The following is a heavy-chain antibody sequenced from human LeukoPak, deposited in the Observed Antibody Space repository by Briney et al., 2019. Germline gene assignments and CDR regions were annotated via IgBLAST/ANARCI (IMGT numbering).Heavy chain of an antibody. CDR2: IKQDGSEK. J-gene: IGHJ4*02. Sequence: GGSLRLSCAASGFTFSTYWMAWVRQAPGKGLEWVANIKQDGSEKNYVDSVRGRFIISRDNDKNLLYLQMNSLRAEDTAVYHCARDVGGDLDYWGQGILVTVSS. CDR1: GFTFSTYW. CDR3: ARDVGGDLDY. D-gene: IGHD1-26*01. V-gene: IGHV3-7*05.